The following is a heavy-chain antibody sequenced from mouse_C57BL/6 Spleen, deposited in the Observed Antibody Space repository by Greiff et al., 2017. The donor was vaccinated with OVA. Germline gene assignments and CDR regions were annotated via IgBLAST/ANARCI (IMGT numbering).Heavy chain of an antibody. Sequence: VQVVESGAELVKPGASVKMSCKASGYTFTSYWITWVKQRPGQGLEWIGDIYPGSGSTNYNEKFKSKATLTVDTSSSTAYMQLSSLTSEDSAVYYGARDYVSRKHYFDYWGQGTTRTVSS. CDR1: GYTFTSYW. CDR3: ARDYVSRKHYFDY. D-gene: IGHD1-1*01. CDR2: IYPGSGST. V-gene: IGHV1-55*01. J-gene: IGHJ2*01.